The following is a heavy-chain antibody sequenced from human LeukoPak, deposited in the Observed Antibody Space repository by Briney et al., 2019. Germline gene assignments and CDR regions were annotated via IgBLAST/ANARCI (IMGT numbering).Heavy chain of an antibody. CDR1: GFTFSNYW. CDR3: ARSGYPGAFDI. V-gene: IGHV3-7*01. D-gene: IGHD2-15*01. J-gene: IGHJ3*02. CDR2: INSEGSKE. Sequence: GGSLRLSCAVSGFTFSNYWMTWVRQAPEKGLEWLANINSEGSKEDYADSMEGRFTISRDNARNLVSLQMSSLRADDTAVYYCARSGYPGAFDIWGQGTMVTVSS.